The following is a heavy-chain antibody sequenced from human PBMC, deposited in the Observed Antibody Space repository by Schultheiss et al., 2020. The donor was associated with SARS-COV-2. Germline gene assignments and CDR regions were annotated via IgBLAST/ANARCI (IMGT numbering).Heavy chain of an antibody. CDR1: GFTFSSYD. V-gene: IGHV3-7*01. Sequence: GGSLRLSCAASGFTFSSYDMHWVRQAPGKGLEWVANIKQDGSEKYYVDSVKGRFTISRDNAKNSLYLQMNSLRAEDTAVYYCARDRPYYDFWSGYRPGYYYMDVWGKGTTVTVSS. D-gene: IGHD3-3*01. CDR3: ARDRPYYDFWSGYRPGYYYMDV. J-gene: IGHJ6*03. CDR2: IKQDGSEK.